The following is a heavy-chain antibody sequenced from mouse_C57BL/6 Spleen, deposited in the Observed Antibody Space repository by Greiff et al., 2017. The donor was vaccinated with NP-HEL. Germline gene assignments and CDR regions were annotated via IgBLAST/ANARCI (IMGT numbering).Heavy chain of an antibody. J-gene: IGHJ2*01. Sequence: DVHLVESGGGLVKPGGSLKLSCAASGFTFSDYGMHWVRQAPEKGLEWVAYISSGSSTIYYADTVKGRFTISRDNAKNTLFLQMTSLRSEDTAMYYCARRYYGSSYPFFDYWGQGTTLTVSS. CDR3: ARRYYGSSYPFFDY. CDR2: ISSGSSTI. V-gene: IGHV5-17*01. CDR1: GFTFSDYG. D-gene: IGHD1-1*01.